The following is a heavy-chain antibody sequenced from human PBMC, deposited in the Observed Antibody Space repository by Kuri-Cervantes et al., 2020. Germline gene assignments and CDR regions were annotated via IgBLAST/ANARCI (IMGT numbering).Heavy chain of an antibody. CDR3: ARASAFYGGNSLDY. CDR1: GFTFSNAW. Sequence: GESLKISCAASGFTFSNAWMSWVRQAPGKGLEWVGRIKSKTDGGTTDYAAPVKGRFTISRDNSKNTLYLQMNSLKASDTAMYYCARASAFYGGNSLDYWGQGTLVTVSS. J-gene: IGHJ4*02. V-gene: IGHV3-15*01. D-gene: IGHD4-23*01. CDR2: IKSKTDGGTT.